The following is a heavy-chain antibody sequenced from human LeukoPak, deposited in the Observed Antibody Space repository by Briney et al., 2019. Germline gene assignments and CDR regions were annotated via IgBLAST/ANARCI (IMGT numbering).Heavy chain of an antibody. V-gene: IGHV1-2*02. CDR1: GYTFTGYY. CDR3: ARDDQYCSGGSCSNWFDP. Sequence: ASVKVSCKASGYTFTGYYMHWVRQAPGQGPEWMGWINPNSGGTNYAQKFQGRVTMTRDTSISTAYMELSRLRSDDTAVYYCARDDQYCSGGSCSNWFDPWGQGTLVTVSS. CDR2: INPNSGGT. D-gene: IGHD2-15*01. J-gene: IGHJ5*02.